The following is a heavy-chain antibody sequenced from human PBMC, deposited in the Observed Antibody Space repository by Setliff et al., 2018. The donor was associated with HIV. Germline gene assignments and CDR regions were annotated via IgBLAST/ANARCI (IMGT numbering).Heavy chain of an antibody. CDR1: GYSIRNGYY. V-gene: IGHV4-38-2*02. CDR3: VRDRSLRFSQSPSLHYFDV. CDR2: IDYSGST. J-gene: IGHJ3*01. Sequence: SETLSLTCDVSGYSIRNGYYWGWIRQPPGKGLEWIGSIDYSGSTNYSPSLKSRVTISVDTSKNRFSLRLTSVTAADTAVYYCVRDRSLRFSQSPSLHYFDVWGQGILVTVS.